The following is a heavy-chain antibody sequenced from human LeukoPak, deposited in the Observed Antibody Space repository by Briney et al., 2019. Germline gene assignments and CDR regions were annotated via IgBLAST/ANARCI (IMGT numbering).Heavy chain of an antibody. Sequence: PSETLSLTCTVSGGSISSYYWSWIRQPPGKGLEWIGYIYYSGSTNYNPSLKSRVTISVDTSKNQFSLKLSSVTAADTAVYYCARGRHRYYYDSSGYCFDYWGQGTLVTVSS. J-gene: IGHJ4*02. D-gene: IGHD3-22*01. CDR3: ARGRHRYYYDSSGYCFDY. CDR1: GGSISSYY. V-gene: IGHV4-59*12. CDR2: IYYSGST.